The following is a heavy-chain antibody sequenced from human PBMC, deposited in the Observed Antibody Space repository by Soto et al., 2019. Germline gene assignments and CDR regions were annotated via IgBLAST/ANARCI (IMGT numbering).Heavy chain of an antibody. CDR2: ISAYNGNT. CDR3: ARVAAYYYDSSALDY. V-gene: IGHV1-18*01. Sequence: QVQLVQSGTEVKKLGASVKVSCKASGYTFTSYGISWVRQAPGHELEWMGWISAYNGNTNYAQKLQGRVTMTTDTSTSTAYMELRSLRSDDTAVYYCARVAAYYYDSSALDYWGQGTLVTVSS. J-gene: IGHJ4*02. CDR1: GYTFTSYG. D-gene: IGHD3-22*01.